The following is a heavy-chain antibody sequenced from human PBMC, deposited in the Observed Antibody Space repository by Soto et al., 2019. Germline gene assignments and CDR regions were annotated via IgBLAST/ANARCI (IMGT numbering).Heavy chain of an antibody. CDR3: AKDRGLRLGELWPDY. J-gene: IGHJ4*02. Sequence: EVQLLESGGGLVQPGGSLRLSCAASGFTFNNYAMNWVHQAPGKGLEWVSVISGSGGRTYYADSVKGRFTISRDNSKNTLYLQMNSLRAEDTAIYYCAKDRGLRLGELWPDYWGQGTLVTVSS. CDR2: ISGSGGRT. D-gene: IGHD3-16*01. V-gene: IGHV3-23*01. CDR1: GFTFNNYA.